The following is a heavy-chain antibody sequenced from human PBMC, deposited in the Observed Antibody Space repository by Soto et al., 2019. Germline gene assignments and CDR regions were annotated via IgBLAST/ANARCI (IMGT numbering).Heavy chain of an antibody. Sequence: LRLSCAASGFSFSTYSMNWVRQAPGKGLEWVSSISSRGDTYYADSVKGRFTISRDNAKNSVSLQMDSLRAEDAAVYYCAREENAWPLAYGLDVWGQGTTVTVSS. J-gene: IGHJ6*02. CDR3: AREENAWPLAYGLDV. CDR2: ISSRGDT. D-gene: IGHD2-2*01. CDR1: GFSFSTYS. V-gene: IGHV3-21*01.